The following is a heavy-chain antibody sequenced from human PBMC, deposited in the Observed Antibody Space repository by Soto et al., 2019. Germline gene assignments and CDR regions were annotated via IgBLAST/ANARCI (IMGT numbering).Heavy chain of an antibody. D-gene: IGHD6-19*01. V-gene: IGHV3-30-3*01. Sequence: QMQLVESGGGVVQPGGSLRLSCAASGFTFNYYPMHWVRQAPGRGLEWVAVASFDGSNKYYADSVKGRFTIPKDNSKNTLYLQMNSLRREDTAVYYCARLPGPLVAVLYIYPLDGREAMSDVDVWGQGTTVTVSS. CDR2: ASFDGSNK. CDR1: GFTFNYYP. CDR3: ARLPGPLVAVLYIYPLDGREAMSDVDV. J-gene: IGHJ6*02.